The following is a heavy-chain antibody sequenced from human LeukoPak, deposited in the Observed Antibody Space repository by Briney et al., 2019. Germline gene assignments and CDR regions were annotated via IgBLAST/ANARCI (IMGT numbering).Heavy chain of an antibody. CDR3: ARSDYYDSSGYFD. CDR1: GYTFTGYY. D-gene: IGHD3-22*01. CDR2: INPNSGGT. J-gene: IGHJ4*02. V-gene: IGHV1-2*02. Sequence: GASVKVSCKASGYTFTGYYMHWVRQAPGQGLEWMGWINPNSGGTNYAQKFQGRVTMTRDTSISTAYMELSRLRPDDTAVYYCARSDYYDSSGYFDWGQGTLVTVSS.